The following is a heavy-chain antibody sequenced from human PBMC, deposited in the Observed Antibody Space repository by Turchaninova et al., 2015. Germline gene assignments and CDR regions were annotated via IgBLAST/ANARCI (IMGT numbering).Heavy chain of an antibody. CDR1: GFSLSNARMG. Sequence: QVTLKESGPVLVKPTETLTLTCTVSGFSLSNARMGVSWIRQPPGKALEWLAHIFSNDEKSYTTSLKCRLTISKDTSKSQVVLSMTNMDPVDTATYYCARITGCSGGSCYSSGGFDYWGQGTLVTVSS. D-gene: IGHD2-15*01. V-gene: IGHV2-26*01. CDR2: IFSNDEK. CDR3: ARITGCSGGSCYSSGGFDY. J-gene: IGHJ4*02.